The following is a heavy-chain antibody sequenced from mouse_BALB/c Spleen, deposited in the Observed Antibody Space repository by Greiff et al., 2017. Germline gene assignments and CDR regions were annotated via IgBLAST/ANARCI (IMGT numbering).Heavy chain of an antibody. CDR1: GYTFTDYN. Sequence: EVQLQQSGPELVKPGASVKISCKASGYTFTDYNMHWVKQSHGKSLEWIGYIYPYNGGTGYNQKFKSKATLTVDNSSSTAYMELRSLTSEDSAVYYCAREGGYGSAWFAYWGQGTLVTVSA. D-gene: IGHD1-1*01. J-gene: IGHJ3*01. V-gene: IGHV1S29*02. CDR3: AREGGYGSAWFAY. CDR2: IYPYNGGT.